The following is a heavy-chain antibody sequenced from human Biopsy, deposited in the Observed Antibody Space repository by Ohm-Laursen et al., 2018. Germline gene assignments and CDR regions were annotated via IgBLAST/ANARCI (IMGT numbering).Heavy chain of an antibody. D-gene: IGHD3-9*01. CDR3: ATKLTGYFHH. J-gene: IGHJ1*01. Sequence: ASVKVSCKAPGGTFSNYGANWVRQAPGQGLEWPGGNIPILGTGNYAQKFHDRVTVAADTSTSTATMELRSLRSDDTAVYYCATKLTGYFHHWGQGTLVSVSS. CDR1: GGTFSNYG. V-gene: IGHV1-69*06. CDR2: NIPILGTG.